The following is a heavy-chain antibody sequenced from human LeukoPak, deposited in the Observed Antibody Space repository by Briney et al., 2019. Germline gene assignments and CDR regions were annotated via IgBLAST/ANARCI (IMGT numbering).Heavy chain of an antibody. Sequence: PSETLSLTYAVYGGSFSGYYWSWIRQPPGKGLEWIGEINHSGSTNYNPSLKSRVTISVDTSKNQFSLKLSSVTAADTAVYYCARWRKPSLFYSSSWGYYFDYWGQGTLVTVSS. CDR2: INHSGST. CDR1: GGSFSGYY. CDR3: ARWRKPSLFYSSSWGYYFDY. J-gene: IGHJ4*02. V-gene: IGHV4-34*01. D-gene: IGHD6-6*01.